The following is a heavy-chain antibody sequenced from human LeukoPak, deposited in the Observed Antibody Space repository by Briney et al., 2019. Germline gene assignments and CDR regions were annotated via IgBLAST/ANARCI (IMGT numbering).Heavy chain of an antibody. D-gene: IGHD6-13*01. J-gene: IGHJ4*02. CDR3: ARHAWGIAASGTRPFDY. V-gene: IGHV4-39*01. CDR1: GDSIRSGTYS. Sequence: EPSETLPLTCSVSGDSIRSGTYSWGWIRQPPGKGLEWIGSITYTGSTYYNPSLKSRVTISVDTSKNQFPLKMSSVTAADTAVYYCARHAWGIAASGTRPFDYWGQGTLVTVSS. CDR2: ITYTGST.